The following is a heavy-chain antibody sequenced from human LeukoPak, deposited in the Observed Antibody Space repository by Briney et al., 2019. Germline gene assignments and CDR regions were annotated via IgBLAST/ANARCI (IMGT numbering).Heavy chain of an antibody. CDR1: GYTFTSYG. Sequence: ASVKVSCKASGYTFTSYGISWVRQAPGQGLEWMGWISAYNGNTNYAQKLQGRVTMTTDTPTSTAYMELRSLRSDDTAVYYCARDQSLDLTSWFGDPYGMDVWGQGTTVTVSS. D-gene: IGHD3-10*01. CDR3: ARDQSLDLTSWFGDPYGMDV. CDR2: ISAYNGNT. V-gene: IGHV1-18*01. J-gene: IGHJ6*02.